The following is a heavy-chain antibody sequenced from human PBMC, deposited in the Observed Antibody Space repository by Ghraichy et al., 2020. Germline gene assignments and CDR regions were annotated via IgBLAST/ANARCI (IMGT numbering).Heavy chain of an antibody. J-gene: IGHJ6*02. V-gene: IGHV3-7*01. CDR3: ARVGPGYYYDSSGYYYTIYYYYYGMDV. D-gene: IGHD3-22*01. CDR2: IKQDGSEK. CDR1: GFTFSSYW. Sequence: GESLNISCAASGFTFSSYWMSWVRQAPGKGLEWVANIKQDGSEKYYVDSVKGRFTISRDNAKNSLYLQMNSLRAEDTAVYYCARVGPGYYYDSSGYYYTIYYYYYGMDVWGQGTTVTVSS.